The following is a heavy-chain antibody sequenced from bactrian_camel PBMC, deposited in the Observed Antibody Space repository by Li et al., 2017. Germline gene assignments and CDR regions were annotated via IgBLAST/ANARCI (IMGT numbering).Heavy chain of an antibody. D-gene: IGHD2*01. CDR2: IDSDGTT. CDR1: RDVYSRYC. V-gene: IGHV3S63*01. CDR3: AARDPLWCEIRTMYPAAFTV. Sequence: VQLVESGGGSVQAGGSLRLSCTAPRDVYSRYCKVWFRQAPGKEREGVAIIDSDGTTHYADSVKGRFTISRDNAENSLYLQMNSLKAEDTGMYYCAARDPLWCEIRTMYPAAFTVWGQGTQ. J-gene: IGHJ4*01.